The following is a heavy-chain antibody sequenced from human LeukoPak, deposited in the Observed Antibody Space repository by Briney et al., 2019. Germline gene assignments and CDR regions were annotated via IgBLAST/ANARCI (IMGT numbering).Heavy chain of an antibody. J-gene: IGHJ5*02. V-gene: IGHV4-39*01. Sequence: KPSETLSLTCTVSGGSISSSSYYWGWIRQPPGKGLEWIGNIYYSGSTYYNPSLKSRVTISVDTSKNQFSLKLSSVTAADTAVFYCARVSRTYSGGGYAANWFDPWGQGTLVTVSS. CDR2: IYYSGST. D-gene: IGHD6-19*01. CDR1: GGSISSSSYY. CDR3: ARVSRTYSGGGYAANWFDP.